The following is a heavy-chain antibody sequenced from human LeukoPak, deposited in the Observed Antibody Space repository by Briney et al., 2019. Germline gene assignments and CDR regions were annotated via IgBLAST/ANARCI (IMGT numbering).Heavy chain of an antibody. CDR2: IYSGGST. CDR1: GFTVSSTY. Sequence: PGGSLRLSCAASGFTVSSTYMSWVRQAPGKGLEWVSIIYSGGSTYYADSVKGRFSISRDNYKNTLYLQMNSLRAEDTAVYYCARNMITFGGVTAFDYWGQGTLVTVSS. CDR3: ARNMITFGGVTAFDY. D-gene: IGHD3-16*01. J-gene: IGHJ4*02. V-gene: IGHV3-66*02.